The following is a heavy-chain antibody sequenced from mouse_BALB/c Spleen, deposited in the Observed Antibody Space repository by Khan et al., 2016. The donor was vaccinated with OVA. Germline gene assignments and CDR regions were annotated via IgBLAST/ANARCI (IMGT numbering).Heavy chain of an antibody. Sequence: VELVESGPGLVQPSQSLSITCTVSGFSLTTYGVHWVRQSPGKGLEWLGVIWSGGSTDYNAAFISRLSISKGSSKNQVFFKMTSLQVNDTAIYYCARNYDYDEGLAYWGQGTLVTVSA. V-gene: IGHV2-2*02. D-gene: IGHD2-4*01. CDR2: IWSGGST. CDR1: GFSLTTYG. J-gene: IGHJ3*01. CDR3: ARNYDYDEGLAY.